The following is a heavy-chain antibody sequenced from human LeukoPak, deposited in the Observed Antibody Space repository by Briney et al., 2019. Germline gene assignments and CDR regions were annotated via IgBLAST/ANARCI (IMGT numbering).Heavy chain of an antibody. CDR3: ASGALWFGELSHFDY. D-gene: IGHD3-10*01. J-gene: IGHJ4*02. V-gene: IGHV4-59*08. Sequence: SETLSLTCTVSGGSISGYYWSWIRQPPGKGLEWIGYIYYSGSTNYNPSLRSRVTISVDTSKNQFSLKLSSVTAADTAVYYCASGALWFGELSHFDYWGQGTLVTVSS. CDR1: GGSISGYY. CDR2: IYYSGST.